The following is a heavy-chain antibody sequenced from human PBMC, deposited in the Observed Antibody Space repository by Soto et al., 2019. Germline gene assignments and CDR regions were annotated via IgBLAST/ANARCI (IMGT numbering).Heavy chain of an antibody. CDR1: GACTRSSTYY. Sequence: SETLSLTWFVAGACTRSSTYYWGCIRQPPXKGLEWIGSIYYSGSTYYNPSLKCRLTISLYTSKKQFSLHLRSVTAADTADYDCFTLAFPYSTGTRFYPSLLVWGPETLVTVFS. CDR2: IYYSGST. J-gene: IGHJ4*01. D-gene: IGHD2-8*02. V-gene: IGHV4-39*03. CDR3: FTLAFPYSTGTRFYPSLLV.